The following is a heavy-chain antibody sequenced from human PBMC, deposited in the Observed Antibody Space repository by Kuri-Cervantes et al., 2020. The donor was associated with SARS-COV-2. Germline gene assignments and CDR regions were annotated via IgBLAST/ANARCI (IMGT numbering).Heavy chain of an antibody. CDR2: ISGGGYST. D-gene: IGHD2-2*02. CDR1: GYSFSSFA. J-gene: IGHJ4*02. CDR3: AKSGLYTGNWNLFDH. Sequence: GGSLRLSCAPSGYSFSSFALSWVRQAPGKGLEWVSSISGGGYSTYYADSVKGRFTISRDTSQKTLYLQMNSLRADDTALYYCAKSGLYTGNWNLFDHWGQGTLVTVSS. V-gene: IGHV3-23*01.